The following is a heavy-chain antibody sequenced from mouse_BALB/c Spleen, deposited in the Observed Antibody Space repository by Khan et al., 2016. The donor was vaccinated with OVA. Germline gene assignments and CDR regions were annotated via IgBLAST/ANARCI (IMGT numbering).Heavy chain of an antibody. CDR3: ARWPRGY. CDR1: GYNIKDTY. V-gene: IGHV14-3*02. CDR2: IDPANGNT. J-gene: IGHJ2*01. Sequence: VQLQQPGAELVKPGASVKLSCTASGYNIKDTYMHWVKQRPEQGLEWIGRIDPANGNTEYDPKFQGKATITADTPSNTAYLQLSSLRSEDTAVYYCARWPRGYWGQGTTLTVSS.